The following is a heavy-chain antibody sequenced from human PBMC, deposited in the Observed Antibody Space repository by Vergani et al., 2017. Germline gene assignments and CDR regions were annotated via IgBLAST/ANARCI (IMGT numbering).Heavy chain of an antibody. CDR3: ARRGSGNTYYFDY. D-gene: IGHD3-10*01. Sequence: EVQLVESGGGVVRPGGSLRLSCAASGFTSGDYDMNWVRQAPGKGLKWVSRVKWNGDSSVYADSVKGRFTISRDNAKTSLYLQMTSLRAEDTAFYYCARRGSGNTYYFDYWGQGALVTVSS. V-gene: IGHV3-20*04. J-gene: IGHJ4*02. CDR1: GFTSGDYD. CDR2: VKWNGDSS.